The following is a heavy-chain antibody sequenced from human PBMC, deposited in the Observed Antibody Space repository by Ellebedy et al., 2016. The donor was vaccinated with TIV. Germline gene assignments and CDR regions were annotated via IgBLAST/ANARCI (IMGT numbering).Heavy chain of an antibody. CDR3: ARATPYYYYYGMDV. J-gene: IGHJ6*02. CDR1: GGSISSSNW. Sequence: SETLSLTXAVSGGSISSSNWWSWVRQPPGKGLEWIGEIYHSGSTNYNPSLKSRVTISVDTSKNQFSLKLSSVTAADTAVYYCARATPYYYYYGMDVWGQGTTVTVSS. V-gene: IGHV4-4*02. CDR2: IYHSGST.